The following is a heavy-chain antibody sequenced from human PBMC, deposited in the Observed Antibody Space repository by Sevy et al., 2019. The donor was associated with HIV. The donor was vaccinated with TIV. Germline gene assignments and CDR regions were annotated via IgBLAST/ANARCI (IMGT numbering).Heavy chain of an antibody. CDR1: GGSIASSSYS. D-gene: IGHD3-16*02. CDR2: IFYSGNT. J-gene: IGHJ6*03. Sequence: SETLSLTCIVSGGSIASSSYSWGWIRQPPGKGLEWIGNIFYSGNTYYNPSLKSRVTISVDTSKNQFSLKLSSVTAAETAVYYCARHYRWSQTAYYYYYLDVWGKGTTVTVSS. CDR3: ARHYRWSQTAYYYYYLDV. V-gene: IGHV4-39*01.